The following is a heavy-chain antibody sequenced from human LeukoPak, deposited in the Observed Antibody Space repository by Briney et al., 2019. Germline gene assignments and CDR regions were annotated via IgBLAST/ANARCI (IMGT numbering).Heavy chain of an antibody. Sequence: ASVKVSCKASGGTFISYAISWVRQAPGQGLEWMGGIIPIFGTANYAQKFQGRVTITADESTSTAYMELSSLRSEDTAVYYCARGSFSGIAAAGTENYYYYGMDVWGQGTTVTVSS. J-gene: IGHJ6*02. CDR1: GGTFISYA. CDR2: IIPIFGTA. D-gene: IGHD6-13*01. V-gene: IGHV1-69*13. CDR3: ARGSFSGIAAAGTENYYYYGMDV.